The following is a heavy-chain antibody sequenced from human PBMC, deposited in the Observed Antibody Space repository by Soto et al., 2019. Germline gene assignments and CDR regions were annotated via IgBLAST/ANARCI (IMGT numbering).Heavy chain of an antibody. J-gene: IGHJ4*02. CDR1: GFTFSSYA. CDR2: ISGSGGST. CDR3: AKSLLMALYSGSYLFPFDY. Sequence: PGGSLRLSCAASGFTFSSYAMSWVRQAPGKGLEWVSAISGSGGSTYYADSVKGRFTISRDNSKNTLYLQMNSLRAEDTAVYYCAKSLLMALYSGSYLFPFDYWGQGTLVTVAS. V-gene: IGHV3-23*01. D-gene: IGHD1-26*01.